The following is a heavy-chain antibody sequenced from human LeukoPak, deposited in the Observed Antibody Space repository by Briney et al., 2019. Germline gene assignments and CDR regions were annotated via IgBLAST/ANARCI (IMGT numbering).Heavy chain of an antibody. CDR3: ARDPGDCSGGSCYFWDY. Sequence: ASVKVSCKASGYTFTGYYMHWVRQAPGQGLEWIGWINPNSGGTNYAQKFQGRVTMTRDTSISTAYMELSRLRSDDTAVYYCARDPGDCSGGSCYFWDYWGQGTLVTVSS. J-gene: IGHJ4*02. V-gene: IGHV1-2*02. D-gene: IGHD2-15*01. CDR1: GYTFTGYY. CDR2: INPNSGGT.